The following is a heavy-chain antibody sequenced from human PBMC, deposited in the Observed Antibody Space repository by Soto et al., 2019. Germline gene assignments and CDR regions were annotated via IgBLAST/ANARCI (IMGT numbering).Heavy chain of an antibody. Sequence: QVQLVQSGAEVKKPGSSVKVSCKASGGTFSSYAISWVRQAPGQGLEWMGGIIPIFGTANYAQKFQGRVTMTADETTSTDYMELSSLGSEDTAVYYCASVLYSYGHENNWFDPWGQGTLVTVSS. CDR3: ASVLYSYGHENNWFDP. CDR1: GGTFSSYA. D-gene: IGHD5-18*01. J-gene: IGHJ5*02. CDR2: IIPIFGTA. V-gene: IGHV1-69*01.